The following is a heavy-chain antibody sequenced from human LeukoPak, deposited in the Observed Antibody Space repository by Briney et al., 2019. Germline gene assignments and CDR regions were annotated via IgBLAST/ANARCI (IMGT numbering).Heavy chain of an antibody. Sequence: ASVKVSCKASGYAFTSYDINWVRQAAGQGLEWMGWMNPNSGNTGYTQKFQGRVTLTRNTSISTAYMELSSLRSEDTAVYYCARGGISTWYDLNSWLDPWGRGTQVTVSS. CDR1: GYAFTSYD. D-gene: IGHD6-13*01. V-gene: IGHV1-8*01. J-gene: IGHJ5*02. CDR3: ARGGISTWYDLNSWLDP. CDR2: MNPNSGNT.